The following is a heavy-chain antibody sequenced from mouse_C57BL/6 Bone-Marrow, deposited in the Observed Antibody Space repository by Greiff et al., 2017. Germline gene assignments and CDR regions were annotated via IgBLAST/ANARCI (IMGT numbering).Heavy chain of an antibody. J-gene: IGHJ3*01. CDR1: GYTFTSYG. D-gene: IGHD1-1*01. CDR2: IYPRSGNT. Sequence: VQLQQSGAELARPGASVKLSCTASGYTFTSYGISWVKQRTGQGLEWIGEIYPRSGNTYYTEKFKGKATLTADKSSSTAYMELRSLTSEDSAVYYGAREDYGSSPWFAYWGQGTLVTVSA. CDR3: AREDYGSSPWFAY. V-gene: IGHV1-81*01.